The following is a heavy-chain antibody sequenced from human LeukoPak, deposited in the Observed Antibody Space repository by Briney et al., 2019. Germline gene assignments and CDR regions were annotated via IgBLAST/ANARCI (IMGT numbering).Heavy chain of an antibody. CDR3: ASPYQSSGWYPQTTYYFDY. V-gene: IGHV3-53*05. D-gene: IGHD6-19*01. CDR2: IYSGDIT. Sequence: GGSLRLSCAASGFTVSNNYMSWVRQAPGKGLEWVSVIYSGDITYYADSVKGRFTISRDNSKNTLYLQMNSLRAEDTAVYYCASPYQSSGWYPQTTYYFDYWGQGTLVTVSS. CDR1: GFTVSNNY. J-gene: IGHJ4*02.